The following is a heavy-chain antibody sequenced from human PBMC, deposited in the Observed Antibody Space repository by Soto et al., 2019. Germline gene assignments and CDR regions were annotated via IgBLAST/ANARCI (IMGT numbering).Heavy chain of an antibody. J-gene: IGHJ6*02. CDR3: ARTQVAAAGSYYYYGMDV. D-gene: IGHD6-13*01. V-gene: IGHV1-69*13. Sequence: PSVKVSCKASGGTFSSYAISWVRQAPGQGLEWMGGIIPIFGTANYAQKFQGRVTITADESTSTAYMELSSLRSEDTAVYYCARTQVAAAGSYYYYGMDVWGQGTTVTVSS. CDR2: IIPIFGTA. CDR1: GGTFSSYA.